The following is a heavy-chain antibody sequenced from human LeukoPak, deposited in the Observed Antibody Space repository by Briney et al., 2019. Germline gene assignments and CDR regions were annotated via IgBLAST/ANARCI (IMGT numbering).Heavy chain of an antibody. V-gene: IGHV3-15*01. CDR2: IKSKTDGGTI. CDR1: GLTFSKAW. Sequence: GGSLRLSCVASGLTFSKAWMSWVRLAPGKGLEWVGRIKSKTDGGTIEYAAPVKGRFTISRDDSKNTQYLQMNSLRAEDTAVYYCARGTWDYWGQGTLVTVSS. J-gene: IGHJ4*02. CDR3: ARGTWDY.